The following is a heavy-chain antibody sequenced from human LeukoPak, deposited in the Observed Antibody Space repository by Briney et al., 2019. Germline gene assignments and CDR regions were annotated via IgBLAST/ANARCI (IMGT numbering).Heavy chain of an antibody. CDR2: INHSGST. D-gene: IGHD3-10*01. V-gene: IGHV4-34*01. Sequence: SETLSLTCAVYGGSFSGYYWSWIRQPPGKGLEWIGEINHSGSTNYNPSLKSRVTISVDTSKNQFSLKLSSVTAAVTAVYYCARDPVRGVSSYYFDYWGQGTLVTVSS. CDR1: GGSFSGYY. J-gene: IGHJ4*02. CDR3: ARDPVRGVSSYYFDY.